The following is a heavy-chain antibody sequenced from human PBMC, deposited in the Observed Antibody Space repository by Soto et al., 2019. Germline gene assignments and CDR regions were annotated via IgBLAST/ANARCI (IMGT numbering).Heavy chain of an antibody. CDR1: GFTFSSHA. D-gene: IGHD3-22*01. V-gene: IGHV3-23*01. CDR3: ARATYYYDSSGYYQFDY. J-gene: IGHJ4*02. CDR2: ISSNGGST. Sequence: GSLRLSCAASGFTFSSHAMNWVRQAPGKGLEWVSGISSNGGSTYYADSVKSRFTISRDNSKNTLYLQMNSLRAEDTAVYYCARATYYYDSSGYYQFDYWGQGTLVTVSS.